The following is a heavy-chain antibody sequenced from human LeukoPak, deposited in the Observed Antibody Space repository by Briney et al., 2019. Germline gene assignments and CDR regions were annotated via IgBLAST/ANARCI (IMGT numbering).Heavy chain of an antibody. Sequence: SLRLSCAASGFTFDDYAMHWVRQAPGKGLEWVSGISWNSGSIGYADSVKGRFTISRDNAKNSLYLQMNSLRAEDMALYYCAKAVGATDDAFDIWGQGTMVTVSS. V-gene: IGHV3-9*03. CDR1: GFTFDDYA. D-gene: IGHD1-26*01. CDR2: ISWNSGSI. J-gene: IGHJ3*02. CDR3: AKAVGATDDAFDI.